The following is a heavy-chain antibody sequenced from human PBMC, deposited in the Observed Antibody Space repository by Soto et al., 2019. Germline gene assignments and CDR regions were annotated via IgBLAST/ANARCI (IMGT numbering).Heavy chain of an antibody. CDR3: ARARIVVAGTIVDY. CDR1: GYSISSGYY. V-gene: IGHV4-38-2*01. Sequence: SETLSLPCAVSGYSISSGYYCGWIRQPPGKGLEWIGSIYHSGNTYYNPSLKSRVTISVDTSKNHFSLKLSSVTAADTAVYYCARARIVVAGTIVDYWGQGTLVTVSS. J-gene: IGHJ4*02. D-gene: IGHD6-19*01. CDR2: IYHSGNT.